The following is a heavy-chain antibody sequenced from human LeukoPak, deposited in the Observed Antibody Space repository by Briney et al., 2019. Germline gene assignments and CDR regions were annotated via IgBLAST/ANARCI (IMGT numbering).Heavy chain of an antibody. V-gene: IGHV4-34*01. CDR3: AKKKVDVMGNQYYYYYGLDV. CDR1: GGSFSGYS. CDR2: INHSGVN. D-gene: IGHD3-16*01. Sequence: SETLSLTCAFYGGSFSGYSLTWIRQPPGKGLEWIGEINHSGVNHFNPSLKSRVTISADTSKKQVFLNLSSVTAADTAVYYCAKKKVDVMGNQYYYYYGLDVWGQGTTVTVSS. J-gene: IGHJ6*02.